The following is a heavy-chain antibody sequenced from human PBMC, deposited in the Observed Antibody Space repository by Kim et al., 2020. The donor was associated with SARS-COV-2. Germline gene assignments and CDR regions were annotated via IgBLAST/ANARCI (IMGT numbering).Heavy chain of an antibody. D-gene: IGHD2-15*01. Sequence: GGSLRLSCTASGFTFGDYAMSWVRQAPGKGLEWVGFIRSKAYGGTTEYAASVKGRFTISRDDSKSIAYLQMNSLKTEDTAVYYCTRDFEGYCSGGSCSEYFQHWDQGTLVTVSS. V-gene: IGHV3-49*04. CDR2: IRSKAYGGTT. CDR3: TRDFEGYCSGGSCSEYFQH. CDR1: GFTFGDYA. J-gene: IGHJ1*01.